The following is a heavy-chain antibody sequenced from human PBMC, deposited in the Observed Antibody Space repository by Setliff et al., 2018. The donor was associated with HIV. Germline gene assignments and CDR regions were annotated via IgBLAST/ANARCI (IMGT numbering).Heavy chain of an antibody. CDR2: INPNSGGT. CDR3: TVDHPDDVQVS. V-gene: IGHV1-2*02. Sequence: GASVKVSCKASGYTFTSYGISWVRQAPGQGLEWMGWINPNSGGTNYAQKFQGRVTMTRDTAIRTAYMELSRLRSDDTAMYYCTVDHPDDVQVSWGQGTLVTVSS. CDR1: GYTFTSYG. D-gene: IGHD1-1*01. J-gene: IGHJ4*02.